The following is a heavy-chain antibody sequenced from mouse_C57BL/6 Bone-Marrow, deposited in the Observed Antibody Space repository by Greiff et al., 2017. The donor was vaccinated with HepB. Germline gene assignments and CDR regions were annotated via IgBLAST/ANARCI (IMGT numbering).Heavy chain of an antibody. CDR2: IHPNSGST. CDR3: ARSGLRYPLCY. V-gene: IGHV1-64*01. Sequence: QVQLQQPGAELVKPGASVKLSCKASVYTFTSYWMHWVKQRPGQGLEWIGMIHPNSGSTNYNEKFKSKATLTVDKSSSTAYMQLSSLTSEDSAVYYCARSGLRYPLCYWGQGTTLTVSS. D-gene: IGHD1-1*01. CDR1: VYTFTSYW. J-gene: IGHJ2*01.